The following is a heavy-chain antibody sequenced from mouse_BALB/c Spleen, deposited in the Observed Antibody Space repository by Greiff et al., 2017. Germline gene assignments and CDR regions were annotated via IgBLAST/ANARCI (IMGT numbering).Heavy chain of an antibody. Sequence: EVKLMESGGGLVKPGGSLKLSCAASGFTFSDYYMYWVRQTPEKRLEWVATISDGGSYTYYPDSVKGRFTISRDNAKNNLYLQMSSLKSEDTAMYYCARDGNYRYAMDDWGQGTSVTVSS. CDR3: ARDGNYRYAMDD. D-gene: IGHD2-1*01. CDR2: ISDGGSYT. V-gene: IGHV5-4*02. CDR1: GFTFSDYY. J-gene: IGHJ4*01.